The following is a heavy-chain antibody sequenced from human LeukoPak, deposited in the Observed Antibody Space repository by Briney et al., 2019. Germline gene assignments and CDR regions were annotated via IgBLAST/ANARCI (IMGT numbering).Heavy chain of an antibody. V-gene: IGHV4-34*01. J-gene: IGHJ5*02. CDR3: ARGLRYYDSSGYYYQGYNWFDP. Sequence: SETLSLTCAVYGGSFSGCYWSWIRQPPGKGLEWIGEINHSGSTNYNPSLKSRVTISVDTSKNQFSLKLSSVTAADTAVYYCARGLRYYDSSGYYYQGYNWFDPWGQGTLVTVSS. CDR2: INHSGST. D-gene: IGHD3-22*01. CDR1: GGSFSGCY.